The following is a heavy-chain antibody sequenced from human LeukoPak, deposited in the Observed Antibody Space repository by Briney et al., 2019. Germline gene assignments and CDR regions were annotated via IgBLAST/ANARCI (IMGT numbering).Heavy chain of an antibody. D-gene: IGHD3-16*02. CDR1: GGSFSDYY. CDR3: ARLEITFGGVIAS. CDR2: INHCGST. V-gene: IGHV4-34*01. J-gene: IGHJ5*02. Sequence: SETLSLTCTVYGGSFSDYYWTWVRQFPGKGLEWIGEINHCGSTNYNPSLESRVTISVDTSKNQFSLKLSSVTAADTAVYYCARLEITFGGVIASWGQGTLVTVSS.